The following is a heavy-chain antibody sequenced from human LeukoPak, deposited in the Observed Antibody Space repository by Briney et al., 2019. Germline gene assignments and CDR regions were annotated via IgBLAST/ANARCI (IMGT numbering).Heavy chain of an antibody. CDR3: ATSRFGTMIVEDY. CDR2: IYHSGST. Sequence: PSETLTLTCTVSGGSISGYSWSWIRQPPGKGLEWIGYIYHSGSTYYNPSLKSRVTISVDRSKNQFSLKLSSVTAADTAVYYCATSRFGTMIVEDYWGQGTLVTVSS. V-gene: IGHV4-30-2*01. J-gene: IGHJ4*02. D-gene: IGHD3-22*01. CDR1: GGSISGYS.